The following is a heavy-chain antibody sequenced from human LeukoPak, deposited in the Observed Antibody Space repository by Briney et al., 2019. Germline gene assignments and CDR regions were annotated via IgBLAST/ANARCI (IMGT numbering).Heavy chain of an antibody. J-gene: IGHJ5*02. V-gene: IGHV4-34*01. CDR3: ARGSNDAPPHLTVEMATIAWFDP. D-gene: IGHD5-24*01. Sequence: SETLSLTCAVYGGSFSGYYWSWIRQPPGKGLEWIGEINHSGSTNYNPSLKSRVTISVDTSKNQFSLKLSSVTAADTAVYYCARGSNDAPPHLTVEMATIAWFDPWGQGTLVTVSS. CDR1: GGSFSGYY. CDR2: INHSGST.